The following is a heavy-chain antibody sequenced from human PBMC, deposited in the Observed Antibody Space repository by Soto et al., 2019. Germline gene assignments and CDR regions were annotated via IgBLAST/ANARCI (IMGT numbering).Heavy chain of an antibody. CDR3: AKSYGETYYYYGMDV. CDR2: ISWNSGSI. CDR1: GFTFDDYA. V-gene: IGHV3-9*01. J-gene: IGHJ6*02. D-gene: IGHD4-17*01. Sequence: EVPLVESGGGLVQPGRSLRLSCAASGFTFDDYAMHWVRQAPGKGLEWVSGISWNSGSIGYADSVKGRFTISRDNAKNSLYLQMNSLRAEDTALYYCAKSYGETYYYYGMDVWGQGTTVTVSS.